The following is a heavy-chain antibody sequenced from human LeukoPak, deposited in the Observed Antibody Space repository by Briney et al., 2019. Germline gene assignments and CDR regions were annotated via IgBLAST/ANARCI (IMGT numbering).Heavy chain of an antibody. V-gene: IGHV4-4*02. Sequence: PSETLSLTCAVSGGSISSSNWWSWVRQPPGKGLEWIGEIYHSGSTNYNPSLKSRVTISVDKSKNQFSLKLSSVTAADTAVYYCARRQYYYDSSGYFNYWGQGTLVTVSS. CDR2: IYHSGST. CDR3: ARRQYYYDSSGYFNY. D-gene: IGHD3-22*01. CDR1: GGSISSSNW. J-gene: IGHJ4*02.